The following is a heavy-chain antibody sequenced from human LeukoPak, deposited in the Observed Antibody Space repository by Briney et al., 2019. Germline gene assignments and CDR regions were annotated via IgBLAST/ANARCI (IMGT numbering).Heavy chain of an antibody. CDR1: GYSFTSYW. CDR2: IYPGDSDT. J-gene: IGHJ4*02. D-gene: IGHD3-22*01. CDR3: ARSGYYYDSSGYYQYDY. V-gene: IGHV5-51*01. Sequence: GESLKISCKGSGYSFTSYWIGWVRQMPGKGLGWMGIIYPGDSDTRYSPSFQGQVTISADKSISTAYLQWSSLKASDTAMYYCARSGYYYDSSGYYQYDYWGQGTLVTVSS.